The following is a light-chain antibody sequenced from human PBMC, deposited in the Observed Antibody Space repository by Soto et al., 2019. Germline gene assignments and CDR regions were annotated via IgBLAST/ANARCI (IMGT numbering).Light chain of an antibody. CDR2: DVS. CDR3: SSYTSSSTYV. V-gene: IGLV2-18*02. CDR1: GSDVGTYNR. J-gene: IGLJ1*01. Sequence: QSVLTQPPSVSGSPVQSVATSCTGTGSDVGTYNRVSWYQQPPGTAPKLMIYDVSDRPSGVPDRFSGSKSGNTASLTISGLQAEDEADYYCSSYTSSSTYVFGTGTKSPS.